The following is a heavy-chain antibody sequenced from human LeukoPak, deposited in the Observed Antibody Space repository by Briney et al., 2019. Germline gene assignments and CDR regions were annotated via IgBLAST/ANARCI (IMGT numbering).Heavy chain of an antibody. Sequence: PSETLSLTCAVYGGSFSGYYWSWIRQPPGKGLEWIGEINHSGSTNYNPSLKSRVTISVDTSKNQFSLKLSSVTAADTAVYYCARVGVGATTFFYFDYWGQGTLVTVSS. D-gene: IGHD1-26*01. V-gene: IGHV4-34*01. CDR3: ARVGVGATTFFYFDY. CDR1: GGSFSGYY. CDR2: INHSGST. J-gene: IGHJ4*02.